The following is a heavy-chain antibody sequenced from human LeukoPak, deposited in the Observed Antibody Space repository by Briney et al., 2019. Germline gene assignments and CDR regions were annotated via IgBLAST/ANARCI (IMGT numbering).Heavy chain of an antibody. CDR2: IIPIFGTA. CDR3: ARALWFGELSYYYYMDV. Sequence: ASVKVSCKASGGTFSSYAISWVRQAPGQGLEWMGGIIPIFGTANYAQKFQGRVTITADESTSTAYMELSSLRSEDTAVYYCARALWFGELSYYYYMDVWGKGTTVTIFS. CDR1: GGTFSSYA. J-gene: IGHJ6*03. V-gene: IGHV1-69*13. D-gene: IGHD3-10*01.